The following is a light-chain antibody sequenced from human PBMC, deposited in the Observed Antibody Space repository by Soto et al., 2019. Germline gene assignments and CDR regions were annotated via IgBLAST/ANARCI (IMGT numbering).Light chain of an antibody. J-gene: IGKJ1*01. CDR1: QSLLGSNGYNY. CDR3: MQALQGPPT. Sequence: DIVMTQSPVSLPVTPGESASISCRSSQSLLGSNGYNYLDWYVQKPGQSPQLLISLASNRASGVPDRSSGRGSGTDFTLKIIRVEAEAVGVDHCMQALQGPPTFGQGTKVEIK. CDR2: LAS. V-gene: IGKV2-28*01.